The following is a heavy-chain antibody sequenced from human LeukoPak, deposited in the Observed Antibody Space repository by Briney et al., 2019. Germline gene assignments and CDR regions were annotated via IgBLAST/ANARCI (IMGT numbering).Heavy chain of an antibody. Sequence: ESLKISCKGSGYSLTSYWIGWVRQMPGKGLEWMGIIYPGDSDTRYSTSFQGQVTISADKSISTAYLQWSSLKASDTAMYYCARRYSSSWYGDDWFDPWGQGTLFSASS. CDR1: GYSLTSYW. D-gene: IGHD6-13*01. J-gene: IGHJ5*02. V-gene: IGHV5-51*01. CDR2: IYPGDSDT. CDR3: ARRYSSSWYGDDWFDP.